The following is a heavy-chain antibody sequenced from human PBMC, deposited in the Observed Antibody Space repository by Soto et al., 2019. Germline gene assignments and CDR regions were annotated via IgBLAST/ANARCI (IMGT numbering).Heavy chain of an antibody. CDR2: ISYSGTT. Sequence: PSETLSLTCVVSGGSITSYHWSWNRQPPGKGLEWIGYISYSGTTNYNPSLKSRVTISLAASKNQFSLNLTSVTPADTAVYYCATGYGPPDYWGRGTLVTVSS. D-gene: IGHD3-10*01. CDR1: GGSITSYH. V-gene: IGHV4-59*01. J-gene: IGHJ4*02. CDR3: ATGYGPPDY.